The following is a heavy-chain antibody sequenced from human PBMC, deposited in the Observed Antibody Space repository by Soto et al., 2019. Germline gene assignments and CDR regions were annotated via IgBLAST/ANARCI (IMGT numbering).Heavy chain of an antibody. V-gene: IGHV3-23*01. CDR2: ISDSDNAT. J-gene: IGHJ4*02. CDR1: GFTFSSYS. CDR3: AKGVSSSAWSASDN. D-gene: IGHD6-19*01. Sequence: GGSLRLSCAASGFTFSSYSMTWVRQAPGKGLEWVSVISDSDNATYYADSVKGRFTISRDNSKNTLYLQFNSLRAEDTAVYYCAKGVSSSAWSASDNWGQGTLVTVSS.